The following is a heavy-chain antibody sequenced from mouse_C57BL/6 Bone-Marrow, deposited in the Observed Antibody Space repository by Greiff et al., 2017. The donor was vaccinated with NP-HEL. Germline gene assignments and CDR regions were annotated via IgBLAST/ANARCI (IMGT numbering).Heavy chain of an antibody. Sequence: EVTLMESGGDLVKPGGSLKLSCAASGFTFSSYGMSWVRQTPDKRLGWVATISSGGSYTYYPDSVKGRFTISRDNANNTLYLQMSSLKADDTAMYYCAHGSSDWYFDVWGTGTTVTVAS. CDR3: AHGSSDWYFDV. D-gene: IGHD1-1*01. V-gene: IGHV5-6*01. J-gene: IGHJ1*03. CDR1: GFTFSSYG. CDR2: ISSGGSYT.